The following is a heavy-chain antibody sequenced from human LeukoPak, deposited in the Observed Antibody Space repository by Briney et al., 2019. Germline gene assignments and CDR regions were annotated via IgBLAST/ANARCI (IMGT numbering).Heavy chain of an antibody. D-gene: IGHD3-10*01. CDR3: ARRGGSGWFREQDY. V-gene: IGHV3-7*01. CDR2: IKQAGSEK. CDR1: GFTFSSFW. J-gene: IGHJ4*02. Sequence: GGSLRLSCAASGFTFSSFWMGWVRQAPGKGLEWVATIKQAGSEKYSVDSVKGRFTISRDNAKNSLYLQMNSLRAEDTAVYYCARRGGSGWFREQDYWGQGTLVTVSS.